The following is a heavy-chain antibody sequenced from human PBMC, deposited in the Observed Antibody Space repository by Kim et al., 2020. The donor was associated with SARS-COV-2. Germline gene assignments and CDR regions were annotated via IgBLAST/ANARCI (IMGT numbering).Heavy chain of an antibody. V-gene: IGHV4-34*01. CDR3: ARVFAAAAHYYYYYGMDV. D-gene: IGHD2-2*01. Sequence: SRVTISVDTSKNQFSLKLSSVTAADPAVYYCARVFAAAAHYYYYYGMDVWGQGTTVTVSS. J-gene: IGHJ6*02.